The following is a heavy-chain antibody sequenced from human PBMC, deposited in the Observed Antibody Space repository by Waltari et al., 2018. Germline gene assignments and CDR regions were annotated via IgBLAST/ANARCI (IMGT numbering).Heavy chain of an antibody. CDR3: ARLTGGNWFDP. CDR1: GSSFTSGYY. V-gene: IGHV4-38-2*01. D-gene: IGHD7-27*01. J-gene: IGHJ5*02. Sequence: QVQLQEPGPGLLKPSETLSLTCAVSGSSFTSGYYWAWIRQPPGKGLEWIGSIYHSGSTYYNPSLKSRVTISVDTSKNQFSLKLSSVTAADTAVYYCARLTGGNWFDPWGQGTLVTVSS. CDR2: IYHSGST.